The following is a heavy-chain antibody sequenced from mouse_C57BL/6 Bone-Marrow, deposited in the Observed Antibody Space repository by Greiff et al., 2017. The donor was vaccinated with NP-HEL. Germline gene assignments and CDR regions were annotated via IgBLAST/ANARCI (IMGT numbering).Heavy chain of an antibody. V-gene: IGHV5-16*01. CDR3: AREDYNGNNPAWFAY. Sequence: EVHLVESEGGLVQPGSSMKLSCTASGFAFSDYFMAWVRQGPEKGLEWVANINSDSSSTYYLDSLKSHVIISKDNAKNILYLQMSSLKSEDTATYFCAREDYNGNNPAWFAYWGQGTLVTVSA. CDR1: GFAFSDYF. J-gene: IGHJ3*01. D-gene: IGHD1-1*01. CDR2: INSDSSST.